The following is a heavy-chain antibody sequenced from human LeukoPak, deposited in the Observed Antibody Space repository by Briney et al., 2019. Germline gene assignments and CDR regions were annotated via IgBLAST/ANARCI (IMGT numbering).Heavy chain of an antibody. V-gene: IGHV1-69*05. D-gene: IGHD3-22*01. CDR1: GGTFSSYA. Sequence: SVKVSCKASGGTFSSYAISWARQAPGQGLEWMGGIIPIFGTANYAQKFQGRVTITTDESTSTAYMELSSLRSEDTAVYYCAREPMIGSHWFDPWGQGTLVTVSS. CDR3: AREPMIGSHWFDP. CDR2: IIPIFGTA. J-gene: IGHJ5*02.